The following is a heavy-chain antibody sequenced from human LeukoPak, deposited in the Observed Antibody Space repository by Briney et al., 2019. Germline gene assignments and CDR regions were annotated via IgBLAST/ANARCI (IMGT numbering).Heavy chain of an antibody. J-gene: IGHJ5*02. V-gene: IGHV3-23*01. CDR3: ARVEYSSSRWFDP. CDR2: ISGSGGST. CDR1: GFTVSSNY. D-gene: IGHD6-6*01. Sequence: GGSLRLSCAASGFTVSSNYMSWVRQAPGKGLEWVSAISGSGGSTYYADSVKGRFTISRDNAKNSLYLQMNSLRAEDTAVYYCARVEYSSSRWFDPWGQGTLVTVSS.